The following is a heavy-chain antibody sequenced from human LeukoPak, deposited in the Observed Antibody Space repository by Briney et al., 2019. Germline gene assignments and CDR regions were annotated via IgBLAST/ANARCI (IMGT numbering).Heavy chain of an antibody. CDR1: GFTFSSNW. CDR2: IKQEGSEK. D-gene: IGHD3-22*01. J-gene: IGHJ4*02. CDR3: ARGGSRYDN. Sequence: GGSLRLSCAASGFTFSSNWMSWVRQAPGKGLEWVANIKQEGSEKYYVDSVKGRFSISRDNAKNSLYLQMNSPRAEDTAVYYCARGGSRYDNWGQGTLVTVSS. V-gene: IGHV3-7*01.